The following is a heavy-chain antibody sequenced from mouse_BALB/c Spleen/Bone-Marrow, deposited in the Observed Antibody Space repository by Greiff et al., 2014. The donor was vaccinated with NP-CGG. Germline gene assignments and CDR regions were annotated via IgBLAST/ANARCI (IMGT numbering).Heavy chain of an antibody. Sequence: QVQLQQPGAELVRPGASVKVSCKASGYTFTSYWINWVKQRPGQDLEWIGNIYPSDSYTNYNQNFKDKATLTVDKSSSTAYMQLSSPTSEDSAVYYCTRQYGNYYAMDYWGQGTSVTVSS. V-gene: IGHV1-69*02. CDR2: IYPSDSYT. CDR3: TRQYGNYYAMDY. D-gene: IGHD2-10*02. J-gene: IGHJ4*01. CDR1: GYTFTSYW.